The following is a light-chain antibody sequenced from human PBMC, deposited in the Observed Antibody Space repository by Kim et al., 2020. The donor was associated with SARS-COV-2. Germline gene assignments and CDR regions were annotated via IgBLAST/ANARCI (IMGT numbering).Light chain of an antibody. CDR3: QQNGSSPIT. CDR1: QSVSSSY. J-gene: IGKJ5*01. V-gene: IGKV3D-20*01. Sequence: EIVLTQSPAILSLSPGERATLSCGASQSVSSSYLAWYQQQPGLAPRLLIYDASSRATGIPDRFSGRGSGTDFTLTISRVEPEDVAVYYCQQNGSSPITFGQGTRLEIK. CDR2: DAS.